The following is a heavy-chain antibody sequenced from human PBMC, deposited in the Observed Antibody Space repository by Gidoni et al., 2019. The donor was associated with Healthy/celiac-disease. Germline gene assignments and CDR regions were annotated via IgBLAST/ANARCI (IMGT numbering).Heavy chain of an antibody. Sequence: QLQLQESGPGLVNPSETLSLTCTVSGGSISSRRYYWGWIRQPPGKGLEWIGSIYYSGSTYYNPALKSRVTISVDTSKNQFSLKLSSVTAADTAVYYCARPHSSGSYYSVGWFDPWGQGTLVTVSS. CDR2: IYYSGST. CDR1: GGSISSRRYY. V-gene: IGHV4-39*01. CDR3: ARPHSSGSYYSVGWFDP. D-gene: IGHD3-10*01. J-gene: IGHJ5*02.